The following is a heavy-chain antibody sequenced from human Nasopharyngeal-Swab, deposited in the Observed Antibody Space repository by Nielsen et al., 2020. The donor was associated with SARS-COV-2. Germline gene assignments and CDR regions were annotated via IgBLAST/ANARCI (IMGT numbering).Heavy chain of an antibody. CDR1: GGSVSSGSYY. Sequence: SETLSLTCTVSGGSVSSGSYYWSWIRQPPGKGREWIGYIYYSGSTNYNPSLKSRVTISVHTSKNQFSLKLSSVTAADTAVYYCARDHYGSGSPSMDVWGQGTTVTVSS. J-gene: IGHJ6*02. CDR2: IYYSGST. V-gene: IGHV4-61*01. CDR3: ARDHYGSGSPSMDV. D-gene: IGHD3-10*01.